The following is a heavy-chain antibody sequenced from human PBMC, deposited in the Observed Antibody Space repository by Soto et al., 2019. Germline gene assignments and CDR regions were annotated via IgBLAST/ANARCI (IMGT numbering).Heavy chain of an antibody. Sequence: QVQLVQSGAEVKEPGDSVRVSCEASGYTFTSYYIHWVRQAPGQGLEWMGWINPKFGDTTYAQDFQDRGSMTRDMAISTVYMELSRLTSDDTAKYYCARNMDYYYGPGSGNGHGFWGQGTTVTVFS. J-gene: IGHJ6*02. CDR2: INPKFGDT. D-gene: IGHD3-10*01. CDR1: GYTFTSYY. CDR3: ARNMDYYYGPGSGNGHGF. V-gene: IGHV1-2*02.